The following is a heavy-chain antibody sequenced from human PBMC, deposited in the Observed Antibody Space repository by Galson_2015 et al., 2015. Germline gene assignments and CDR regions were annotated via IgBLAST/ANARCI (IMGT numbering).Heavy chain of an antibody. D-gene: IGHD4-17*01. V-gene: IGHV1-46*01. J-gene: IGHJ4*02. Sequence: SVKVSCKASGYTFTSYYMHWVRQAPGQGLERMGIINPSGGSTSYAQKFQGRVTMTRDTSTSTVYMELSSLRSEDTAVYYCASGAYGDYGFDYWGQGTLVTVSS. CDR3: ASGAYGDYGFDY. CDR2: INPSGGST. CDR1: GYTFTSYY.